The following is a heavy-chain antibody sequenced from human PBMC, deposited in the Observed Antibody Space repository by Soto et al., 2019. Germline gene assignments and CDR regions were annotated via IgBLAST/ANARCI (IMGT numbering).Heavy chain of an antibody. D-gene: IGHD7-27*01. J-gene: IGHJ4*02. Sequence: ASVKVSCKASEYTFTSYDINWVRQATGQGLEWMGWMSPNSGDTGYAQKFQGRVTMTRDTSISTAYMELRSLRSEDTAVYDCARGPPNWGFYVWGQGSLVTV. CDR1: EYTFTSYD. V-gene: IGHV1-8*01. CDR2: MSPNSGDT. CDR3: ARGPPNWGFYV.